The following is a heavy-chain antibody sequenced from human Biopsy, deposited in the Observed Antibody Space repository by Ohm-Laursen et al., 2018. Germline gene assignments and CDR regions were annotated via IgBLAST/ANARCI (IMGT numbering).Heavy chain of an antibody. Sequence: GTLSLTCTVSGGSISSDWWSWIRQTPGKGLEWIGYVYYSGTTTYNPSLRSCVTISVDTSMNQISLRLQSVTTADTAIYYCTRATNSTGWPYYYFYGMDVWGQGTTATVSS. V-gene: IGHV4-59*01. CDR3: TRATNSTGWPYYYFYGMDV. CDR2: VYYSGTT. D-gene: IGHD2/OR15-2a*01. CDR1: GGSISSDW. J-gene: IGHJ6*02.